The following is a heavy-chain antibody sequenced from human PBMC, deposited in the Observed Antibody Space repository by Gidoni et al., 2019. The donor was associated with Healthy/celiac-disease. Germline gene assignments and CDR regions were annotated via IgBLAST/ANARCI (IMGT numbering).Heavy chain of an antibody. J-gene: IGHJ5*02. Sequence: EVQLVESGGGLVQPGGSLRLSCAASGFTFSSSEMHWFLQATGKGLEWVSAIGNAGETYYPGSVKGRFTISRENAKNSLYLQMNSLRAGDTAVYYCARGGNWNDDGPHWFDPWGQGTLVTVSS. CDR2: IGNAGET. CDR3: ARGGNWNDDGPHWFDP. CDR1: GFTFSSSE. D-gene: IGHD1-1*01. V-gene: IGHV3-13*01.